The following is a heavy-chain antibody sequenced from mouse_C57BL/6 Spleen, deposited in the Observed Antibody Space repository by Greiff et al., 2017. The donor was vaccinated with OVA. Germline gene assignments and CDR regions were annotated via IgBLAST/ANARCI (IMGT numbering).Heavy chain of an antibody. CDR1: GYTFTDYY. J-gene: IGHJ2*01. V-gene: IGHV1-75*01. Sequence: QVQLQQSGPELVKPGASVKISCKASGYTFTDYYINWVKQRPGQGLEWIGWIFPGSGSTYYNEKFKGKATLTVDKSSSTAYMLLSRLTSEYSAVYFCAYYGSSYFDYWCQGTTLTVSS. D-gene: IGHD1-1*01. CDR3: AYYGSSYFDY. CDR2: IFPGSGST.